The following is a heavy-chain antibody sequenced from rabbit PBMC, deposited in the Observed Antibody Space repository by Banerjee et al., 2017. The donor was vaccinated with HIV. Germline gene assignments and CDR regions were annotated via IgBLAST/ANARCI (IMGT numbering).Heavy chain of an antibody. Sequence: QEQLEESGGDLVQPEGSLTLTCKASGLDFSSNAMCWVRQAPGKRPEWIACIYDGDGSTYYASWAKGRFTISRASSTTVTLQMTSLTAADSATYFCARDQWGDGGEALFNLWGQGTLVTVS. CDR2: IYDGDGST. CDR1: GLDFSSNA. J-gene: IGHJ4*01. V-gene: IGHV1S47*01. D-gene: IGHD3-1*01. CDR3: ARDQWGDGGEALFNL.